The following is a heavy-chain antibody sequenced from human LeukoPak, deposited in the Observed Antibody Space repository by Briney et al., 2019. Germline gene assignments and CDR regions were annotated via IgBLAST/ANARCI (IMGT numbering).Heavy chain of an antibody. Sequence: PGGSLRLSCAASGFTFSSYDMHWVRQAPGKGLEWVIVISYDGSNKYHADSVKGRFTISRDNSKSTLYLQMNSLRSDDTAVYYCARDDNYGIFVNVDYWGQGTLVTVSS. V-gene: IGHV3-30*03. CDR3: ARDDNYGIFVNVDY. CDR1: GFTFSSYD. CDR2: ISYDGSNK. J-gene: IGHJ4*02. D-gene: IGHD4-11*01.